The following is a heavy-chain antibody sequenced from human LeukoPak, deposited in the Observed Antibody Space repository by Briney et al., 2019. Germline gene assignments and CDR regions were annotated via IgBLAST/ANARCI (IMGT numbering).Heavy chain of an antibody. CDR1: GFTFSSYG. J-gene: IGHJ4*02. Sequence: GGSLRLSCAASGFTFSSYGMSWVRQAPGKGLEWVSAISGSGSSTYYADSVKGRFTTSRDNSKNTLYLQMNSLRAGDTAVYYCAKDHSTSWYYFDYWGQGTLVTVSS. D-gene: IGHD6-13*01. CDR2: ISGSGSST. V-gene: IGHV3-23*01. CDR3: AKDHSTSWYYFDY.